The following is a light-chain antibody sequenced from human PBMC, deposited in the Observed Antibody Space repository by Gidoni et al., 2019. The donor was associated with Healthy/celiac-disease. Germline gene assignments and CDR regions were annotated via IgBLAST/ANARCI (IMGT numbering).Light chain of an antibody. CDR3: QQYNSRG. J-gene: IGKJ5*01. CDR1: QSVSSN. CDR2: GAS. V-gene: IGKV3-15*01. Sequence: EIVMTQSPATLSVSPGERATLSCRASQSVSSNLAWYQQKPGQAPRLLIYGASTRATGIPARFSGSGSGTEFTLTISSLQSEDFAVYYCQQYNSRGFGQGTRLEIK.